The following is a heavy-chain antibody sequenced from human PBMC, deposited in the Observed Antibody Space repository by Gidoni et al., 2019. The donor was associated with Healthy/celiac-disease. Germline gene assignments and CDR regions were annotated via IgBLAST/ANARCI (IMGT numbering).Heavy chain of an antibody. CDR3: ARDSRAYDFGSGYYGGDYFDY. Sequence: QVQLQASGPGLVKPSETLSLTCTVSGGSISSYYWRWIRQPAGKGLEWIGRIYTSGSTNYNPSRKSRVTMSVDTSKNQFSLKRSSVTAADTAVYYCARDSRAYDFGSGYYGGDYFDYWGQGTLVTVSS. CDR2: IYTSGST. D-gene: IGHD3-3*01. CDR1: GGSISSYY. J-gene: IGHJ4*02. V-gene: IGHV4-4*07.